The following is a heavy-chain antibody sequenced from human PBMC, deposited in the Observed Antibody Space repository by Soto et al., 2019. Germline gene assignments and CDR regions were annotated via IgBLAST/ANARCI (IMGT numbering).Heavy chain of an antibody. CDR3: AGGLYCSSASCYAAGIHSYYYYYMVV. D-gene: IGHD2-2*01. Sequence: QVQLVESGGGVVQPGRSLRLTCAASGFIFSSYGMHWVRQAPGKGLERVAVIWYDGTNKYHADSVKGRFTISRDNSKNTLYLQMNSLRAEDTAVYYCAGGLYCSSASCYAAGIHSYYYYYMVVWGKGTTVTVSS. CDR2: IWYDGTNK. V-gene: IGHV3-33*01. J-gene: IGHJ6*03. CDR1: GFIFSSYG.